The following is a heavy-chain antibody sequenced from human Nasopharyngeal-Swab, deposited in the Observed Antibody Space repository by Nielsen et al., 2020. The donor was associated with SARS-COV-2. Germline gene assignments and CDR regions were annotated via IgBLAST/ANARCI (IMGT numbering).Heavy chain of an antibody. J-gene: IGHJ4*02. CDR1: GFTFSSYA. CDR2: ISGSGGST. V-gene: IGHV3-23*01. CDR3: AKVSHTYSSGWYDY. D-gene: IGHD6-19*01. Sequence: GESLKISCAASGFTFSSYAMSWVRQAPGKGLEWVSAISGSGGSTYYADSVKGRFTISRDNSKNTLYLQMNSLRAEDTAVYYCAKVSHTYSSGWYDYWGQGTLVTVSS.